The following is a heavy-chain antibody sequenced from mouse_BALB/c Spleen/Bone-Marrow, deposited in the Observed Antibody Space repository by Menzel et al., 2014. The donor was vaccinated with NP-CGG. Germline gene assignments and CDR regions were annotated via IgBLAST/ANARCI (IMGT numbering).Heavy chain of an antibody. CDR2: IRNKAKGYTT. CDR1: GFTFTDYY. Sequence: EVQVVESGGGLVQPGGSERLSCETSGFTFTDYYMSWVRQPPGKALEWLGFIRNKAKGYTTDYSASVKGRFTISRDNSQSISYLQMNTLRAEDSATYYCARDENVGIYWYFDVWGAGTTVTVSS. J-gene: IGHJ1*01. CDR3: ARDENVGIYWYFDV. V-gene: IGHV7-3*02.